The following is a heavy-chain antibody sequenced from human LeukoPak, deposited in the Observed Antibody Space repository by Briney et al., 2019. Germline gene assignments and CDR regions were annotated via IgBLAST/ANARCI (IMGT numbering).Heavy chain of an antibody. D-gene: IGHD2-2*02. CDR1: GYTFTGYY. CDR2: INPNSGGT. J-gene: IGHJ6*02. Sequence: ASVKVSCTASGYTFTGYYMHWVRQAPGQGLEWMGWINPNSGGTNYAQKFQGRVTMTRDTSISTAYMELSRLRSDDTAVYYCARDSPCSSTSCYTGRYYYYYGMDVWGQGTTVTVSS. CDR3: ARDSPCSSTSCYTGRYYYYYGMDV. V-gene: IGHV1-2*02.